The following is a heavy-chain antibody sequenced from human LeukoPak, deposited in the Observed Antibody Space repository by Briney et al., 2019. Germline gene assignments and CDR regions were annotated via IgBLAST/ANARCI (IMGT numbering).Heavy chain of an antibody. Sequence: GESLQISCQGSGFRFTTYWIGWVRRMPGKSLEWMGIIYPSNSDTRYSPSFQGQVTISADKSISTAYLQWSSLKASDTAMYYCARRYTTSSESDYWGQGTLVAVSS. D-gene: IGHD2-2*02. J-gene: IGHJ4*02. CDR1: GFRFTTYW. CDR2: IYPSNSDT. V-gene: IGHV5-51*01. CDR3: ARRYTTSSESDY.